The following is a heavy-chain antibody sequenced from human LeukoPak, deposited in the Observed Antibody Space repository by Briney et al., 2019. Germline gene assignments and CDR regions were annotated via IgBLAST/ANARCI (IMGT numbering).Heavy chain of an antibody. CDR3: AKDHKLVVPAPNFDI. D-gene: IGHD2-2*01. CDR1: GFTFSSYA. Sequence: GGSLRLSCAASGFTFSSYAMSWVRQAPGKGLERVSAISGSGGSTYYADSVKGRFTIYRDNYKNTLYMQMNSLRAEDTAVYYCAKDHKLVVPAPNFDIWGQGTMVTVSS. J-gene: IGHJ3*02. V-gene: IGHV3-23*01. CDR2: ISGSGGST.